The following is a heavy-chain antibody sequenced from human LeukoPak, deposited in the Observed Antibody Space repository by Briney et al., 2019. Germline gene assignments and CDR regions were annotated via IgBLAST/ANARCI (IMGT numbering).Heavy chain of an antibody. Sequence: GGSLRLSCGASGFTFNNYNLNWVRQAPGKGLEWVSGISGRGGSTSYADSVKGRFTISRDNSKNTLYLQMNSLRAEDTALYYCARGSGGYVTTYYFDYWGQGTLVTVSS. CDR3: ARGSGGYVTTYYFDY. V-gene: IGHV3-23*01. CDR2: ISGRGGST. D-gene: IGHD5-12*01. J-gene: IGHJ4*02. CDR1: GFTFNNYN.